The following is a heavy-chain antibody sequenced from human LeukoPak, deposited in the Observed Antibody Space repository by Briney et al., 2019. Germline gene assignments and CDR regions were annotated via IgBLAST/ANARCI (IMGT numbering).Heavy chain of an antibody. J-gene: IGHJ1*01. CDR1: GGSISSSSYY. CDR2: IYYSGST. CDR3: ARHKYYYDSSGYYHTEDFQH. V-gene: IGHV4-39*01. D-gene: IGHD3-22*01. Sequence: SETLSLTCTVSGGSISSSSYYWGWIRQPPGKGLEWIGSIYYSGSTYYHPSLKSRVTISVDTSKNQFSLKLSSVTAADTAVYYCARHKYYYDSSGYYHTEDFQHWGQGTLVTVSS.